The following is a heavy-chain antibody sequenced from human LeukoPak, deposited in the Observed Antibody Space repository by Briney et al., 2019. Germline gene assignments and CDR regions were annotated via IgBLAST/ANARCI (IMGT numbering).Heavy chain of an antibody. V-gene: IGHV3-48*03. CDR2: IYSSGSTI. D-gene: IGHD5-18*01. Sequence: GGSLRLSCSVSGFSVGSNYMAWVRQSPVKGLEWVSFIYSSGSTIYYADSVKGRFTISRDNAKNSLYLQMNSLRAEDTAVYYCARTLGYSYGYVYWGQGTLVTVSS. J-gene: IGHJ4*02. CDR3: ARTLGYSYGYVY. CDR1: GFSVGSNY.